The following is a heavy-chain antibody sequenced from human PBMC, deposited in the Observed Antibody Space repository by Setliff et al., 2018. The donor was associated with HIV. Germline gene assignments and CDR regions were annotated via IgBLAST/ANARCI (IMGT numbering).Heavy chain of an antibody. D-gene: IGHD3-22*01. CDR2: ISSSSTYI. J-gene: IGHJ4*02. V-gene: IGHV3-21*01. CDR3: ARIGGYESIDYFYPAHFDY. CDR1: GCTFSSYS. Sequence: GGSLRLSWSASGCTFSSYSMNWVRQAPGKGLEWVSSISSSSTYIYYADSVKGRFTISRDNSKSSLYLQMNSLIVDDTAIYFCARIGGYESIDYFYPAHFDYWGQGTPVTVSS.